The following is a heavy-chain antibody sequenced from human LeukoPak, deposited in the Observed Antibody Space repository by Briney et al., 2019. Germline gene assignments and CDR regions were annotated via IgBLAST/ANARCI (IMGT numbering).Heavy chain of an antibody. D-gene: IGHD3-9*01. Sequence: GGSLRLSCAASGFIFSNYGMSWVRQAPGKGLEWVSSISFSSTHIYYADSIQGRFTISRDNAENSLYLQMNSLRAEDTAVYYCARGPGTYYDILTGYYYGDYFDYWGQGTLVTVSS. CDR2: ISFSSTHI. CDR1: GFIFSNYG. J-gene: IGHJ4*02. V-gene: IGHV3-21*06. CDR3: ARGPGTYYDILTGYYYGDYFDY.